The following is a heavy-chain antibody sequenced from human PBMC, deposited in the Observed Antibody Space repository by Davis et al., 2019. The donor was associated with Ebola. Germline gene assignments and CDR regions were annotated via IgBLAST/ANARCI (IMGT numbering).Heavy chain of an antibody. V-gene: IGHV4-30-2*03. CDR2: YYYTGST. CDR1: GGFVSSGGYS. Sequence: LRLSCAVSGGFVSSGGYSWNWIRQPPGKGLEWIGYYYYTGSTYYNPSLKSRVTISVDTSKNQFSLKLSSVTAADTAVYYCARLRREPYYDILTGYNYYYYGMDVWGKGTTVTVSS. D-gene: IGHD3-9*01. J-gene: IGHJ6*04. CDR3: ARLRREPYYDILTGYNYYYYGMDV.